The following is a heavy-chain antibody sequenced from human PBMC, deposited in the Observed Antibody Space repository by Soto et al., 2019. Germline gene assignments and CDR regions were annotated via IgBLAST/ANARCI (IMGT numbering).Heavy chain of an antibody. CDR3: ARDPEYYDSSGYYAGGMDV. V-gene: IGHV3-48*01. CDR1: GFIFSSYG. D-gene: IGHD3-22*01. J-gene: IGHJ6*02. Sequence: GGSLRLSCAASGFIFSSYGMHWVRQAPGKGLEWVSYISSSSSTIYYADSVKGRFTISRDNAKNSLYLQMNSLRAEDTAVYYCARDPEYYDSSGYYAGGMDVWGQGTTVTVSS. CDR2: ISSSSSTI.